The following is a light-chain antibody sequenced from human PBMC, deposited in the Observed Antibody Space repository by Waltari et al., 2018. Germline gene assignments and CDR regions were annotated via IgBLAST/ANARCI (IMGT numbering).Light chain of an antibody. V-gene: IGLV2-23*02. Sequence: QSALTQPASVSGSPGQSITLSCTGTSRDVGSYNLVSWYQQHPGKVPKLMIYEVSKRPSGISNRFSGSKSGNTASLTISGLQAEDEADYYCCSYVGSRIVVFGGGTKMTVL. CDR1: SRDVGSYNL. CDR2: EVS. J-gene: IGLJ2*01. CDR3: CSYVGSRIVV.